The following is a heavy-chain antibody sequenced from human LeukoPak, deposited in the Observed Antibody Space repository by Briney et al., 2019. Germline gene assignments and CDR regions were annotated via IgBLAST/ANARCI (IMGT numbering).Heavy chain of an antibody. J-gene: IGHJ6*03. Sequence: GASVKVSCKASGYTFTSYYMHWVRQAPGQGLEWMGIINPSGGSTSYAQKFQGRVTMTRDMSTSTVYMELSSLRSEDTAVYYCARDRSWGNYYYYMDVWGKGTTVTVSS. D-gene: IGHD6-13*01. V-gene: IGHV1-46*01. CDR3: ARDRSWGNYYYYMDV. CDR2: INPSGGST. CDR1: GYTFTSYY.